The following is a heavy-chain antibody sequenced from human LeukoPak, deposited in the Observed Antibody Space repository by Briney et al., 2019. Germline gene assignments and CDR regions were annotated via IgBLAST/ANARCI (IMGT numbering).Heavy chain of an antibody. D-gene: IGHD1-14*01. CDR1: GFILSEYD. J-gene: IGHJ4*02. CDR2: ISYDGRNK. V-gene: IGHV3-30*03. Sequence: GGSLRLSCAASGFILSEYDLHWVRQAPGKGLEWVAVISYDGRNKFYADSVKGRFTISRDTANKTLSLQMNSLRNEDTSVYHCARGDRLGGTQYFFDSWGQGTLVTVSS. CDR3: ARGDRLGGTQYFFDS.